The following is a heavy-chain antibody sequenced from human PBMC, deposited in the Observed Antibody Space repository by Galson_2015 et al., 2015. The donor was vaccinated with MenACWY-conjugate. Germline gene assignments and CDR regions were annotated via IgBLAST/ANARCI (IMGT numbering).Heavy chain of an antibody. CDR1: GFTFSSYW. J-gene: IGHJ2*01. CDR2: TNTDESLT. CDR3: ARELRNYWYFDL. V-gene: IGHV3-74*03. Sequence: SLRLSCAASGFTFSSYWMHWVRQAPGKGLVWVSRTNTDESLTTYADSVKGRFTISRDNAKNTLYLQMNSLRAEDTAVYYCARELRNYWYFDLWGRGTLVSVSS.